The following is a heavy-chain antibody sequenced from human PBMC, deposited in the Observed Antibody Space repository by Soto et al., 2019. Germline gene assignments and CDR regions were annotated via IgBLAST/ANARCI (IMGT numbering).Heavy chain of an antibody. CDR2: IYYSGST. D-gene: IGHD1-20*01. J-gene: IGHJ5*02. CDR3: ARVGGINWFDP. CDR1: GGSISSGGYY. Sequence: PSETLSLTCTVSGGSISSGGYYWSWIRQHPGKGLEWIGYIYYSGSTYYNPSLKSRVTISVDTSKNQFSLKLSSVTAADTAVYYCARVGGINWFDPWAREPWSPSPQ. V-gene: IGHV4-31*03.